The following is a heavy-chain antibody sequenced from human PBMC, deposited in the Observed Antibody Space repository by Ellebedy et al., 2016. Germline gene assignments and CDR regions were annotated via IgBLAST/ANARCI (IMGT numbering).Heavy chain of an antibody. V-gene: IGHV3-48*04. CDR2: ISGPGNNM. D-gene: IGHD2/OR15-2a*01. CDR3: VRVMYYGDTTSY. Sequence: GGSLRLSCAASGFTFSSYWMYWVRQAPGEGLEWVSYISGPGNNMNYADSVKGRFTISRDNAKNSLHLQMSSLRVEDTAVYYCVRVMYYGDTTSYWGQGTLVTVSP. J-gene: IGHJ4*02. CDR1: GFTFSSYW.